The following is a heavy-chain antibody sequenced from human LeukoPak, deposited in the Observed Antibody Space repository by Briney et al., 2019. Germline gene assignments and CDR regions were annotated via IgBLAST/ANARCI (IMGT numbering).Heavy chain of an antibody. CDR3: ARILNLPGREQWLEGNNWFDP. D-gene: IGHD6-19*01. V-gene: IGHV4-59*08. CDR2: IYYSGST. J-gene: IGHJ5*02. Sequence: SETLSLTCTVSGGSISPYYWSWIRQPPGKGLEWIGYIYYSGSTNYNPSLKSRVTISGDTSKNQFSLKLSSVTAADTAMYYCARILNLPGREQWLEGNNWFDPWGQGTLVTVSS. CDR1: GGSISPYY.